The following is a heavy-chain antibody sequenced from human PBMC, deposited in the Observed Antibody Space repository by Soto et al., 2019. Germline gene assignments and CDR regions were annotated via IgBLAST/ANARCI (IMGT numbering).Heavy chain of an antibody. V-gene: IGHV1-69*13. CDR3: ARATWIQLWLFDY. CDR1: GGTYSSYA. J-gene: IGHJ4*02. CDR2: IIPIFGTA. Sequence: SVKVSCKASGGTYSSYASSWVRQAPGQGLEWMGGIIPIFGTANYAQKFQGRVTITADESTSTAYMELSSLRSEDTAVYYCARATWIQLWLFDYWGQGTLVTVSS. D-gene: IGHD5-18*01.